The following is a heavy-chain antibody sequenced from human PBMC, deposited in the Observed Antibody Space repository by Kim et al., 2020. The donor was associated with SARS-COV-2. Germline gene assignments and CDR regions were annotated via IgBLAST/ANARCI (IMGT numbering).Heavy chain of an antibody. V-gene: IGHV3-30*04. J-gene: IGHJ6*02. CDR1: GFTFSSYA. CDR3: AGGSGWYDYYGMDV. Sequence: GGSLRLSCAASGFTFSSYAMHWVRQAPGKGLEWVAGISYDGSNKYYADSVKGRFTISRDNSKNTLYLQMNSLRAEDTAVYYCAGGSGWYDYYGMDVWGQGTTVTVSS. D-gene: IGHD6-19*01. CDR2: ISYDGSNK.